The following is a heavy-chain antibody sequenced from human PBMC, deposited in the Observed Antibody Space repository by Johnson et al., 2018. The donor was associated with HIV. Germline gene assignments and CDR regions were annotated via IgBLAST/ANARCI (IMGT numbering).Heavy chain of an antibody. CDR1: GFTFSNAW. CDR2: IYSDGTDT. V-gene: IGHV3-74*03. Sequence: VQLVESGGGLVKPGGSLRLSCAASGFTFSNAWMSWVRQAPGKGLEWVARIYSDGTDTAYADSVKGRFTISRDNAKNSLYLQMNSLRAEDTAVYFCARAINAAFDIWGQGTMVTVSP. CDR3: ARAINAAFDI. J-gene: IGHJ3*02.